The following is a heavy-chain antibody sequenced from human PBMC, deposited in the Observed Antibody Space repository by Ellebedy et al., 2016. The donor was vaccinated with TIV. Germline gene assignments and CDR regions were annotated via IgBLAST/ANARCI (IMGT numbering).Heavy chain of an antibody. Sequence: GGSLRLSXAASGFTFGSYTMYWVRQAPGKGLEWVAMISYDGYNEYYGDSVRGRFTISRVNSRSTLYLQMNSLRAGDTAVYYCVRDNSGYYYFDYWGQGTLVTVPS. CDR3: VRDNSGYYYFDY. CDR2: ISYDGYNE. CDR1: GFTFGSYT. V-gene: IGHV3-30*04. J-gene: IGHJ4*02. D-gene: IGHD3-22*01.